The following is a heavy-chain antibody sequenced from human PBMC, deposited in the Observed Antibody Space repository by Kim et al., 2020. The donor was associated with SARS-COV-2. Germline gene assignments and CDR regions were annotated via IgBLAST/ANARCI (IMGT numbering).Heavy chain of an antibody. D-gene: IGHD3-10*01. CDR2: ISWNSGSI. CDR3: AKGSRIGSGSYYNTRRTIYYYYYGMDV. Sequence: GGSLRLSCAASGFTFDDYAMHWVRQAPGKGLEWVSGISWNSGSIGYADSVKGRFTISRDNAKNSLYLQMNSLRAEDTALYYCAKGSRIGSGSYYNTRRTIYYYYYGMDVWGQGTTVTVSS. J-gene: IGHJ6*02. V-gene: IGHV3-9*01. CDR1: GFTFDDYA.